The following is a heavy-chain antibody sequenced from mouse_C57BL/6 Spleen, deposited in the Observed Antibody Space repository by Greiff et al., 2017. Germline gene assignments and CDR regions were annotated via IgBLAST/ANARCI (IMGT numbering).Heavy chain of an antibody. CDR3: TRKDYSNHYAMDY. V-gene: IGHV5-9-1*02. Sequence: EVQRVESGAGLVKPGGSLKLSCAASGYTFSSYAMSWVRQTPEKRLEWVAYISSGGDYTYYEETVKGRFTISRDNARNTLYLQMSSRKSEDTAMCYCTRKDYSNHYAMDYWGPGTSVTVSS. CDR2: ISSGGDYT. D-gene: IGHD2-5*01. J-gene: IGHJ4*01. CDR1: GYTFSSYA.